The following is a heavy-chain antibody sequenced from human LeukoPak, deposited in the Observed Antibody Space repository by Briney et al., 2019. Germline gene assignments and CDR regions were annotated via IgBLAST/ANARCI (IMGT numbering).Heavy chain of an antibody. CDR3: ARHGDYSNFLDY. Sequence: PSETLSLTCTVSGGSISSGGYYWSWIRQPPGKGLEWIGYIYYSGSTNYNPSLKSRVTISVDTSKNQFSLKLSSVTAADTAVYYCARHGDYSNFLDYWGQGTLVTVSS. V-gene: IGHV4-61*08. J-gene: IGHJ4*02. CDR1: GGSISSGGYY. CDR2: IYYSGST. D-gene: IGHD4-11*01.